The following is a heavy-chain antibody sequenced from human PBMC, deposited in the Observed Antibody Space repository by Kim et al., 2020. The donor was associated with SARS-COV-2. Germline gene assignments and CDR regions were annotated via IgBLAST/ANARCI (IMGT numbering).Heavy chain of an antibody. V-gene: IGHV3-30*04. Sequence: GGSLRLSCAASGFTLSSYAMHWVRQAPGKGLEWVAVISYDGSNKYYADSVKGRFTISRDNSKNTLYLQMNSLRAEDTAVYYCAVVTPGYYYYYGMDVWG. CDR1: GFTLSSYA. CDR2: ISYDGSNK. D-gene: IGHD2-21*02. J-gene: IGHJ6*02. CDR3: AVVTPGYYYYYGMDV.